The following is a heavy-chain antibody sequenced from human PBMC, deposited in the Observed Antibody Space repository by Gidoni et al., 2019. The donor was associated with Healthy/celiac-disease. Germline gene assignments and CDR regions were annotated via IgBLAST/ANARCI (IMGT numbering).Heavy chain of an antibody. CDR1: GYSFTSYW. Sequence: EVQLVQSGAEVKKPGASLKISCTGSGYSFTSYWIGWVRQMPGKGLEWMGIIYPGNSDTRYSPSVQGQVTISADKSISTAYLQWSSLKASDTAMYYCARHGVYDSSGYYADYWGQGTLVTVSS. D-gene: IGHD3-22*01. CDR3: ARHGVYDSSGYYADY. J-gene: IGHJ4*02. V-gene: IGHV5-51*01. CDR2: IYPGNSDT.